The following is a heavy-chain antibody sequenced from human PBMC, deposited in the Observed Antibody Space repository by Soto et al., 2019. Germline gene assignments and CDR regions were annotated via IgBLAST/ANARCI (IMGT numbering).Heavy chain of an antibody. CDR1: GASISNYY. J-gene: IGHJ5*02. V-gene: IGHV4-59*01. CDR3: ARDLRAVGWFDP. CDR2: IYDSGSA. Sequence: QVQLQESGPGLVKPSETLSLTCTVSGASISNYYCSWIRQPPGKGLEWIGSIYDSGSANYNPSLKSRVTISMDTSKNPFSLKLNSVTAADTAVYYCARDLRAVGWFDPWGQGTLVTVSS. D-gene: IGHD3-10*01.